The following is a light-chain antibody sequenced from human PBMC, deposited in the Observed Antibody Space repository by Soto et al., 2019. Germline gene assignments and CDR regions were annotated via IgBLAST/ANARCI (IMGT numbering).Light chain of an antibody. CDR2: EVS. CDR1: SVDVGGYNY. J-gene: IGLJ2*01. CDR3: SSYTSSNTHVV. V-gene: IGLV2-14*03. Sequence: QSALTQPASVSGSPGQSITISCTGTSVDVGGYNYVSWYQQHPGKAPKLMICEVSNRPSGVSNRFSGSKSGNTASLTISGLQAEDEADYYCSSYTSSNTHVVFGGGTKLTVL.